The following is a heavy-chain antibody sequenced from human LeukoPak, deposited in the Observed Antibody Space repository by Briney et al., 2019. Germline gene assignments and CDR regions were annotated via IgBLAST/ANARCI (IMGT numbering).Heavy chain of an antibody. D-gene: IGHD6-6*01. J-gene: IGHJ4*02. CDR1: RGSVNSNSYY. CDR3: ARDHEVSSSSFDY. CDR2: IYYSGNT. V-gene: IGHV4-39*07. Sequence: SETLSLTCTVSRGSVNSNSYYWGWVRQPPGKGLEWIGTIYYSGNTYYNPSLESRVTISVDTYKNQFSLKLTSVTAADTAVYYCARDHEVSSSSFDYWGQGTLVTVSS.